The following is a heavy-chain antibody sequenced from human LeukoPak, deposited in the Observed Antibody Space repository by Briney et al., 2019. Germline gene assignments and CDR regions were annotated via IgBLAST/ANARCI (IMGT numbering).Heavy chain of an antibody. CDR2: ISGSGGST. CDR3: AKEIYYDSTGPQY. Sequence: GGSLRLSCAASGFTFSRYGMSWVRQAPGKGLEWVSAISGSGGSTYYADSVKGRFTISRDDSRNTLYLQMNSLRAEDTAVYYCAKEIYYDSTGPQYWGQGTLVTVSS. J-gene: IGHJ4*02. CDR1: GFTFSRYG. V-gene: IGHV3-23*01. D-gene: IGHD3-22*01.